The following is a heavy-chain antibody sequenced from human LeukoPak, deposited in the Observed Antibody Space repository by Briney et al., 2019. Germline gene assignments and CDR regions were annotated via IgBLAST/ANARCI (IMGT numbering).Heavy chain of an antibody. CDR3: ARDLIHYDSSGYLDY. V-gene: IGHV3-30-3*01. D-gene: IGHD3-22*01. Sequence: PGGSLRLSCAASGFTFSSYAMSWVRQAPGKGLEWVAVISYDGSTKYYADSVKGRFTISRDNSKNTLYLQMNSLRAEDTAVYYCARDLIHYDSSGYLDYWGQGTLVTVSS. J-gene: IGHJ4*02. CDR2: ISYDGSTK. CDR1: GFTFSSYA.